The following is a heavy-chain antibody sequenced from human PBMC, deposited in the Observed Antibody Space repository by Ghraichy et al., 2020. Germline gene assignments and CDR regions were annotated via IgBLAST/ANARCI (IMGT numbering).Heavy chain of an antibody. CDR2: IYYSGST. J-gene: IGHJ6*02. D-gene: IGHD4-17*01. Sequence: SETLSLTCSVSGGSLKSSSYSWGWIRQPPGKGLEWIGSIYYSGSTYYNASLKSRVTMSLDTSKRQFSLKLTSVTAADTAVYFCAIFGDYYYYYYYGTDVWGQGTTVTVSS. V-gene: IGHV4-39*07. CDR1: GGSLKSSSYS. CDR3: AIFGDYYYYYYYGTDV.